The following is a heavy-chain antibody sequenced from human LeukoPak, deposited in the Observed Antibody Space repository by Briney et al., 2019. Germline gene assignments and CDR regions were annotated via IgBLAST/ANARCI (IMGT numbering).Heavy chain of an antibody. J-gene: IGHJ4*02. CDR1: GDSVSSKNGA. D-gene: IGHD6-19*01. Sequence: SQTLSLTCVVSGDSVSSKNGAWNWIRQSPSRGLEWLGRTYYRSKWYNDYAESMEGRMTISQDTSKNQYPLLLNSVTPDDTAVYYCARDFGSTGWHTFDYWGQGTLVTVSS. CDR3: ARDFGSTGWHTFDY. V-gene: IGHV6-1*01. CDR2: TYYRSKWYN.